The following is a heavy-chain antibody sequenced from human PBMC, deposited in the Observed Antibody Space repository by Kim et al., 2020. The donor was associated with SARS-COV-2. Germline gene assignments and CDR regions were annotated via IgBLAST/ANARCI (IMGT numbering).Heavy chain of an antibody. Sequence: GGSLRLSCAASGFTFSRRAMSWVRQVPGKGLEWIASVNNNNNPYYADSVKGRFTVSRDITKDTLYLQMNSLRADDTALYYCAKDHPSSGWPTSDSWGQGT. D-gene: IGHD6-19*01. CDR1: GFTFSRRA. J-gene: IGHJ4*02. V-gene: IGHV3-23*05. CDR3: AKDHPSSGWPTSDS. CDR2: VNNNNNP.